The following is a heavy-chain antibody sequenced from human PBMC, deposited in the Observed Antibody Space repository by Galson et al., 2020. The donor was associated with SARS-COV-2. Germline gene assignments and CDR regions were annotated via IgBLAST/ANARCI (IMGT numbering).Heavy chain of an antibody. CDR2: IIPIFGTA. V-gene: IGHV1-69*13. Sequence: SVKVSCKASGGTFSSYAISWVRQAPGQGLEWMGGIIPIFGTANYAQKFQGRVPITADESTSTAYMELSSLRSEDTAVYYCARHYYGSGSYYTFYYYYGMDVGGQGTTVTVSS. CDR3: ARHYYGSGSYYTFYYYYGMDV. D-gene: IGHD3-10*01. J-gene: IGHJ6*02. CDR1: GGTFSSYA.